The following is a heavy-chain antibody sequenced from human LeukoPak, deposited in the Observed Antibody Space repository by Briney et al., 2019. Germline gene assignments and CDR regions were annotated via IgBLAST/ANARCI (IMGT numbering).Heavy chain of an antibody. CDR3: ARDLYSSGWPRNLYYFDY. V-gene: IGHV3-21*01. Sequence: GGSLRLSCAASGFTFSSYSMNWVRQAPGKGLEWVSSISSSSSYIYYADSVKGRFTISRDNAKNSLYLQMNSLRAEDTAVYYCARDLYSSGWPRNLYYFDYWGQGTLVTVSS. CDR2: ISSSSSYI. CDR1: GFTFSSYS. J-gene: IGHJ4*02. D-gene: IGHD6-19*01.